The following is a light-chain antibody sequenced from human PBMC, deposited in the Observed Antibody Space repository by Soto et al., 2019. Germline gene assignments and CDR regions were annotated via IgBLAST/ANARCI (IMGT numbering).Light chain of an antibody. V-gene: IGKV1-39*01. CDR2: ATS. CDR3: QQSYSTPRT. CDR1: QDISNS. J-gene: IGKJ1*01. Sequence: DIQMTQSPSSLSASVGDRVTITCRASQDISNSLAWYQQKPGKVPKVLIYATSSLQSGVPSRFSGSGSGTDFTLTISSLQPEDFATYYCQQSYSTPRTFGQGTKVEIK.